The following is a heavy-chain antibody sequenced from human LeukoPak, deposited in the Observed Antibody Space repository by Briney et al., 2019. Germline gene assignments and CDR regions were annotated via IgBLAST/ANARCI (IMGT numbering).Heavy chain of an antibody. V-gene: IGHV4-34*01. CDR1: GGSFSGYY. D-gene: IGHD3-22*01. J-gene: IGHJ4*02. CDR3: ARHYSVVVPHGGYFDY. CDR2: INHSGST. Sequence: PSETLSLTCAVYGGSFSGYYWSWIRQPPGKGLEWIGEINHSGSTNYNPSLKSRVTISVDTSKNQFSLKLSSVTAADTAVYYCARHYSVVVPHGGYFDYWGQGTLVTVSS.